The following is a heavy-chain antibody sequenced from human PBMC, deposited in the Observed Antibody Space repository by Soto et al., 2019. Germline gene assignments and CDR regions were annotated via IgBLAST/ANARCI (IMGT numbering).Heavy chain of an antibody. CDR1: GFTFRSYA. J-gene: IGHJ5*02. D-gene: IGHD3-10*01. V-gene: IGHV3-23*01. CDR3: AEDVGVANRWFNWFDA. Sequence: EVQLLESGGGVGQPGGSLRLSCEASGFTFRSYAMTWVRQAPGQGLEWVSTISGSGVSKYYSDSVKGRFTISRDNSMNTVYLQIKSLADDDTAIYYCAEDVGVANRWFNWFDAWGQGTLVTVSS. CDR2: ISGSGVSK.